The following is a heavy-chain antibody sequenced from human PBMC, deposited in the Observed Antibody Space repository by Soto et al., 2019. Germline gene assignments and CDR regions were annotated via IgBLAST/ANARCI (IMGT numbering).Heavy chain of an antibody. CDR1: GGTFSSYA. CDR2: IIPIFGTA. J-gene: IGHJ6*02. Sequence: QVQLVQSGAEVKKPGSSVKVSCKASGGTFSSYAISWVRQAPGQGLEWMGGIIPIFGTANYAQKFQGIVTITADESTSTDYMELGSLRSEDTAVYYCARGRDYRNRWEYGMDVWGQGTTVTVSS. V-gene: IGHV1-69*01. CDR3: ARGRDYRNRWEYGMDV. D-gene: IGHD4-4*01.